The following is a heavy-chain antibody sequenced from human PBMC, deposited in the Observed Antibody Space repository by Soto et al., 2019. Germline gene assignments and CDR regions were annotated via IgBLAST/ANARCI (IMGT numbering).Heavy chain of an antibody. V-gene: IGHV4-59*11. CDR3: ARHIAARTSFDY. J-gene: IGHJ4*02. Sequence: PSETLSLTCTVSGGSISGHYWSWIRQPPGKGLEWIGYIYYTGSTTYHPSLKSRVTILVDTSKNQFSLQLSSVTAADTALYYCARHIAARTSFDYWGQGTLVTVSS. CDR1: GGSISGHY. D-gene: IGHD6-6*01. CDR2: IYYTGST.